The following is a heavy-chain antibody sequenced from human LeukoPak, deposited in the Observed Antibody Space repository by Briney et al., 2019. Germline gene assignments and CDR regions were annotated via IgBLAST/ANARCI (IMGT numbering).Heavy chain of an antibody. D-gene: IGHD5-18*01. CDR2: ISYDGSNK. CDR1: GFTFSSYG. Sequence: GGSLRLSCAASGFTFSSYGMHWVRQAPGKGLEWVAVISYDGSNKYYADSVKGRFSISRDNSKNTLYLQMNSLRAEDTAVYYCANVRYKEYYFDYWGQGTLVTVSS. V-gene: IGHV3-30*18. CDR3: ANVRYKEYYFDY. J-gene: IGHJ4*02.